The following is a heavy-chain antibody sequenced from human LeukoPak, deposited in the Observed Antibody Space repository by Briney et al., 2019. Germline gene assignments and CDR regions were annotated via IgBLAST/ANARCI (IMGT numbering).Heavy chain of an antibody. CDR2: INPNSGGT. CDR1: GYTFTGYY. Sequence: ASVEVSCKASGYTFTGYYMHWVRQAPGQGLEWMGRINPNSGGTNYAQKFQGRVTMTRDTSISAAYMELSRLRSDDTAVYYCARGGYDFVYYYYGMDVWGQGTTVTVSS. D-gene: IGHD3-3*01. V-gene: IGHV1-2*06. J-gene: IGHJ6*02. CDR3: ARGGYDFVYYYYGMDV.